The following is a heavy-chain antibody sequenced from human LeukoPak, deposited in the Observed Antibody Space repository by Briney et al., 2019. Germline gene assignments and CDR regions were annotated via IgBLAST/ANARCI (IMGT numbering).Heavy chain of an antibody. V-gene: IGHV1-2*02. Sequence: ASVKVSCKASGYTFTGYYMHWVRQAPGQGLEWTGWINPNSGGTNYAQKFQGRVTMTRDTSISTAYMELSRLRSDDTAVYYCARDGTWNDGLPYYYYCMDVWGKGTTVTISS. J-gene: IGHJ6*03. CDR2: INPNSGGT. D-gene: IGHD1-1*01. CDR3: ARDGTWNDGLPYYYYCMDV. CDR1: GYTFTGYY.